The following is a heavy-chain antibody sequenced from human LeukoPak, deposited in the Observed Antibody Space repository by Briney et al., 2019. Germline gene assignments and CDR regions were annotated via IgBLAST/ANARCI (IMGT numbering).Heavy chain of an antibody. CDR3: AKGPGSSPREYFQH. CDR2: ISWNSGSI. D-gene: IGHD1-26*01. Sequence: GGSLRLSCAASGFTFDDYAMHWVRQAPGKGLEWVSGISWNSGSIGYADSVKGRFTISRDNAKNSLYLQMNSLRAEDMALYYCAKGPGSSPREYFQHWGQGTQVTVSS. J-gene: IGHJ1*01. CDR1: GFTFDDYA. V-gene: IGHV3-9*03.